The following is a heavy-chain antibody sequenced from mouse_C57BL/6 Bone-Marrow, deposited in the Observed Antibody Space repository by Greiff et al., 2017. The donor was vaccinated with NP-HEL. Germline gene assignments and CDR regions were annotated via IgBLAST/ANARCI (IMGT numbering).Heavy chain of an antibody. V-gene: IGHV5-17*01. CDR3: ARDPAWFAY. CDR2: ISSGSSTI. CDR1: GFTFSDYG. J-gene: IGHJ3*01. Sequence: EVMLVESGGGLVKPGGSLKLSCAASGFTFSDYGMHWVRQAPEKGLEWVAYISSGSSTIYYAETVKGRFTISRDNATTTLFLQMTSLRSEDTAMYYCARDPAWFAYWGQGTLVTVSA.